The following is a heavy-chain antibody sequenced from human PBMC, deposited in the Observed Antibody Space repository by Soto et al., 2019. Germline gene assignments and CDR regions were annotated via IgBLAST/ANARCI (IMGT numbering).Heavy chain of an antibody. CDR3: ARVASNSIYSSSWFNWFDP. J-gene: IGHJ5*02. D-gene: IGHD6-13*01. V-gene: IGHV1-8*01. Sequence: SVKVSCKASGYTFTSYDINWVRQATGQGLEWMGWMNPNSGNTGYAQKFQGRVTMTRNTSISTAYMELSSLRSEDTAVYYCARVASNSIYSSSWFNWFDPWGQGTLVTVSS. CDR2: MNPNSGNT. CDR1: GYTFTSYD.